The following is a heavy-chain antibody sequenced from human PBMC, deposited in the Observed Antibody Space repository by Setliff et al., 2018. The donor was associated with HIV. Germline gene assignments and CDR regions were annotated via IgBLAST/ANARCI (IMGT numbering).Heavy chain of an antibody. Sequence: SETLSLTCTVSGDPINSHYWSWVRQPPGEGLEWIGYIYYSGSTNYNPSLKSRVTMSVDTSKNQFSLKLSSVTAADTAVYYCASTYYYDSLHFHHWGQGTLVTVSS. V-gene: IGHV4-59*11. D-gene: IGHD3-22*01. CDR2: IYYSGST. J-gene: IGHJ1*01. CDR3: ASTYYYDSLHFHH. CDR1: GDPINSHY.